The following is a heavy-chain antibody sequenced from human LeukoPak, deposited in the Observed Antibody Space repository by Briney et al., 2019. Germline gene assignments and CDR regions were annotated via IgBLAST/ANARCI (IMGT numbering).Heavy chain of an antibody. V-gene: IGHV4-38-2*02. CDR1: GYSISSGYY. CDR2: IYHSGST. J-gene: IGHJ6*03. Sequence: SETLSLTCIVSGYSISSGYYWVWIRQPPGNGLEWIGSIYHSGSTLYNPSLKSRVTISVDTSKNKFSLKLSSVTAADTAMYYCARDQPYMDVWGEGTTVTVSS. CDR3: ARDQPYMDV.